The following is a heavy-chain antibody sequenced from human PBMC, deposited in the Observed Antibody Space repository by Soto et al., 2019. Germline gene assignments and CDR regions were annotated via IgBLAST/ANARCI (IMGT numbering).Heavy chain of an antibody. V-gene: IGHV3-21*01. CDR3: ARDLALAGNY. Sequence: GGTLRLSCAASGFTFSSYAMNWVRQTQEKGLEWVSSISSTSSYTHYSDSVRGRFTISRDNANNSLFLQMNSLRAEDTATYYCARDLALAGNYWGQGVLVTVSS. J-gene: IGHJ4*02. D-gene: IGHD6-19*01. CDR1: GFTFSSYA. CDR2: ISSTSSYT.